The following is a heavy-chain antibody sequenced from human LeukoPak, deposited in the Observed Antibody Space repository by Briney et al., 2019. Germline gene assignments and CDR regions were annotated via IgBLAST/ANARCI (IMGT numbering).Heavy chain of an antibody. V-gene: IGHV3-11*01. CDR3: VRFVSAATAGRSTGFDS. CDR1: GFTFSDYY. D-gene: IGHD6-13*01. Sequence: GGSLRLSCAASGFTFSDYYMSWIRQAPGKGLEWVSYISDSSNTIYYADSVKGRFAISRANAKNSLYLQMNSLRAEDTAVYYCVRFVSAATAGRSTGFDSWGQGTLATVSS. CDR2: ISDSSNTI. J-gene: IGHJ5*01.